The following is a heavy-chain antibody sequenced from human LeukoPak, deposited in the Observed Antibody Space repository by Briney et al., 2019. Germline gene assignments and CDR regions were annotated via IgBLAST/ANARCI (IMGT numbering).Heavy chain of an antibody. CDR3: ARDPYRIAARPGVFDY. CDR2: IKQDGSDK. Sequence: GGSLRLSCAASGFTFSSFWMSWVRQAPGKGLEWVANIKQDGSDKYYVDSLKGRFTISRDNAENSLFLQMNSLRAEDTAVYYCARDPYRIAARPGVFDYWGQGTLVTVSS. CDR1: GFTFSSFW. D-gene: IGHD6-6*01. V-gene: IGHV3-7*01. J-gene: IGHJ4*02.